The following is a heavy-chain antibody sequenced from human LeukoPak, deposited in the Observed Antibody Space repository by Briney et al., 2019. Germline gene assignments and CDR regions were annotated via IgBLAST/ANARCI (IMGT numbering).Heavy chain of an antibody. CDR3: AKDHDYDFWSGYNNEGDDAFDI. V-gene: IGHV3-23*01. J-gene: IGHJ3*02. D-gene: IGHD3-3*01. CDR2: ISGSGGST. CDR1: GFTFSSYA. Sequence: GGSLRLSCAASGFTFSSYAMSWVRQAPGKGLEWVSAISGSGGSTYYADSVKGRFTISRDKSKNTLYLQMNSLRAEDTAVYYCAKDHDYDFWSGYNNEGDDAFDIWGQGTMVTVSS.